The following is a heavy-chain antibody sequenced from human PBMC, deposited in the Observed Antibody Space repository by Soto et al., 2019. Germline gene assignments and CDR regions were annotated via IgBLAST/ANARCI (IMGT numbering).Heavy chain of an antibody. V-gene: IGHV1-18*04. CDR1: CYTVPSYG. CDR3: ARDPYVITVTYQYYGMEV. Sequence: AAVDVSNNFSCYTVPSYGFNRKRQSPRQHLEWMGWISAYNGNTNDAQDLQGRVTMTTDTSTSTAYMELRSLTSDATAVYYCARDPYVITVTYQYYGMEVWGKGPTV. J-gene: IGHJ6*04. CDR2: ISAYNGNT. D-gene: IGHD4-4*01.